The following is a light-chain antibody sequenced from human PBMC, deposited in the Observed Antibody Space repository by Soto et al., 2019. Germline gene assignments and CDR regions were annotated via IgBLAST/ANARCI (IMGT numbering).Light chain of an antibody. CDR3: QQRSNWPPLT. J-gene: IGKJ5*01. CDR1: QGIRND. V-gene: IGKV1-6*01. CDR2: AAS. Sequence: ALPMTQSPASLSASVGARVTITCRASQGIRNDLGWYQQKPGKAPALLIYAASSLQSGVPSRFSGSGSGTDFTLPISSLETEDFAVYDCQQRSNWPPLTFGQGTRLEIK.